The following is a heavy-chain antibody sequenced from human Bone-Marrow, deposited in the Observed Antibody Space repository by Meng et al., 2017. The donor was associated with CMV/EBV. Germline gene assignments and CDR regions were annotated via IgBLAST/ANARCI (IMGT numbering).Heavy chain of an antibody. D-gene: IGHD2-2*02. Sequence: ASVKVSCKASGYTFTSYYMHWVRQAPGQGLEWMGRINPNSGGTNYAQKFQGRVTMTRDTSISTAYMELSRLRSDDTAVYYCARCAPAAILADYYYYGLDVWGQGTTVTVSS. CDR2: INPNSGGT. CDR1: GYTFTSYY. CDR3: ARCAPAAILADYYYYGLDV. V-gene: IGHV1-2*06. J-gene: IGHJ6*02.